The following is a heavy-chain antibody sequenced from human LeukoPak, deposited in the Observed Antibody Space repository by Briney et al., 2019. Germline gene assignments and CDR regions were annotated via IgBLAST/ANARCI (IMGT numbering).Heavy chain of an antibody. CDR1: GYTFTSYY. Sequence: ASVKVSCKASGYTFTSYYIHWVRQATGQGLEWMGWMNPNSGNTGYAQKFQGRVTMTRNTSISTAYMELSSLRSEDTAVYYCAREGGAAAGRRLRRFDPWGQGTLVTVSS. D-gene: IGHD6-13*01. CDR2: MNPNSGNT. V-gene: IGHV1-8*01. J-gene: IGHJ5*02. CDR3: AREGGAAAGRRLRRFDP.